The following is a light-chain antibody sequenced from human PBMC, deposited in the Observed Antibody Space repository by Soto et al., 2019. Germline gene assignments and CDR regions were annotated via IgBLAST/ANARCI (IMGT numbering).Light chain of an antibody. Sequence: DIQLTQSRSFLSASVGDRVTITCRASQGISSYLAWYQQKPGKAPKLLIYAASTLQSGVPSRFSGSGSGTEFTLTIRSLQPEDFATYYCQQLNSYPRVTFGGGTKVEIK. V-gene: IGKV1-9*01. CDR3: QQLNSYPRVT. J-gene: IGKJ4*01. CDR2: AAS. CDR1: QGISSY.